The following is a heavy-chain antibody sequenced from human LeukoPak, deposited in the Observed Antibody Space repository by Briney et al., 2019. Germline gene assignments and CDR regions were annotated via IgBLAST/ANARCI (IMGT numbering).Heavy chain of an antibody. CDR3: TKADVYGLIRI. CDR1: GDSLTGYY. Sequence: SETLSLTCSVSGDSLTGYYWGWIRQPPGQGLEWIGHIYYTGNTYYNSSLKNRVTISLDTSKNQFSLKVISMTAAVTAAYYCTKADVYGLIRICGRGTMVTVSS. D-gene: IGHD3-10*01. J-gene: IGHJ3*02. CDR2: IYYTGNT. V-gene: IGHV4-39*07.